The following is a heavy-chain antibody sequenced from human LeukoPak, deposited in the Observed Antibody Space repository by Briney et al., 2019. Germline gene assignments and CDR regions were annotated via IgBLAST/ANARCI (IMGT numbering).Heavy chain of an antibody. D-gene: IGHD3-3*01. CDR3: ASHTIFGVVISVS. Sequence: PSETLSLNCAVYGGSFSGYYWSWIRQPPGKGLEWIGVISHSGSTNYNPSLKSRVTISVDTSKNQFSLKLSSVTAADTAVYYCASHTIFGVVISVSWGQGTLVTVSS. V-gene: IGHV4-34*01. CDR1: GGSFSGYY. J-gene: IGHJ4*02. CDR2: ISHSGST.